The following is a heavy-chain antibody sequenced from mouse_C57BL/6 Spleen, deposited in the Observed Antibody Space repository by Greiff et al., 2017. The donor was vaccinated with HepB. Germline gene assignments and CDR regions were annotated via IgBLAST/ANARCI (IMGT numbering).Heavy chain of an antibody. D-gene: IGHD1-1*01. CDR1: GYTFTDYY. Sequence: VQLKQSGPELVKPGASVKISCKASGYTFTDYYMNWVKQSHGKSLEWIGDINPNNGGTSYNQKFKGKATLTVDKSSSTAYMELRSLTSEDSAVYYCARRAYYYGSSYWYFDVWGTGTTVTVSS. J-gene: IGHJ1*03. V-gene: IGHV1-26*01. CDR3: ARRAYYYGSSYWYFDV. CDR2: INPNNGGT.